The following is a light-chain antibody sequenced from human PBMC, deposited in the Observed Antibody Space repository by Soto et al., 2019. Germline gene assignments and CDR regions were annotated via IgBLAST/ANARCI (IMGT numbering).Light chain of an antibody. CDR3: HQYGISPPFT. CDR1: QSVHSDY. V-gene: IGKV3-20*01. Sequence: EIVLTQSPGTLSLSPGERATLSCRASQSVHSDYLAWYQHKPGQAPRLLIYGTSTRATGIPDRFVGSGSGTDFTLTISRLEPEDFAVYYCHQYGISPPFTFGPGTKVDIK. CDR2: GTS. J-gene: IGKJ3*01.